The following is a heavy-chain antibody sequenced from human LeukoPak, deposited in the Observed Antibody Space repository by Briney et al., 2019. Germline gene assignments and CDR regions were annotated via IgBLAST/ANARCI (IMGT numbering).Heavy chain of an antibody. CDR1: GVSFISSY. CDR3: ARHNGVSFLDF. CDR2: IHHSGDN. Sequence: SETLSLTCTVSGVSFISSYWSWVRQPPGKGLEYVGFIHHSGDNNYNPSLKRRVTMSVDTANSQFSLRLSSVTAAASSVYYCARHNGVSFLDFWAQGTLVTVSS. D-gene: IGHD2-8*01. V-gene: IGHV4-59*01. J-gene: IGHJ4*02.